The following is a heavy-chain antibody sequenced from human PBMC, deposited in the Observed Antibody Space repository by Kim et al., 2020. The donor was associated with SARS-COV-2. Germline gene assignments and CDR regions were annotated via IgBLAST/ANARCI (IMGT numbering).Heavy chain of an antibody. Sequence: YADSVKVRFTISRDNAKSSLYLQMNSLRDEDTAVYYCASDSLTAYDYGMDVWGQGTTVTVS. D-gene: IGHD3-9*01. J-gene: IGHJ6*02. V-gene: IGHV3-48*02. CDR3: ASDSLTAYDYGMDV.